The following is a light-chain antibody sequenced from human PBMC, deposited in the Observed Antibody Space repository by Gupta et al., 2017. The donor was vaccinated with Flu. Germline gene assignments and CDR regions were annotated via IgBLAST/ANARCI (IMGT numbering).Light chain of an antibody. Sequence: TPNEKVTITCRASEIIGSKLHWYQQKPDQSPKLLIKFASQSFSGVPSRFSGSGSGTDFTLTINGLEPEEAATYSCHQSSHFPLTFGGGSKVEIK. J-gene: IGKJ4*01. V-gene: IGKV6-21*01. CDR1: EIIGSK. CDR2: FAS. CDR3: HQSSHFPLT.